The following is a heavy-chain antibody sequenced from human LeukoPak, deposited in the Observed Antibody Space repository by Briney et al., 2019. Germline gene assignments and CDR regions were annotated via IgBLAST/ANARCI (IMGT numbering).Heavy chain of an antibody. V-gene: IGHV3-30*18. CDR2: ISYDGSNK. Sequence: GGSLRLSCAASGFTFSSYGMHWVRQAPGKGLEWVAVISYDGSNKYYADSVKGRFTISRDNSKNTLYLQMNSLRAEDTAVYYCAKVPGVTAIQYWGQGTLVTVSS. J-gene: IGHJ4*02. CDR3: AKVPGVTAIQY. D-gene: IGHD2-21*02. CDR1: GFTFSSYG.